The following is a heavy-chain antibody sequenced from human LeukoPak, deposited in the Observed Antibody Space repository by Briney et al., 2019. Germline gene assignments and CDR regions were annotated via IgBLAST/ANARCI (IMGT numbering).Heavy chain of an antibody. D-gene: IGHD1-26*01. V-gene: IGHV3-7*01. CDR2: INQDGSAK. J-gene: IGHJ4*02. Sequence: GGSLRLSCAASGFTFRSYWMSWVRQAPGKGLEWVANINQDGSAKYYVDSVKGRFTISRDNAKNSLYLQINSLRAEDTAVYYCARRIIVGTADPIDYWGQGILVTVSS. CDR1: GFTFRSYW. CDR3: ARRIIVGTADPIDY.